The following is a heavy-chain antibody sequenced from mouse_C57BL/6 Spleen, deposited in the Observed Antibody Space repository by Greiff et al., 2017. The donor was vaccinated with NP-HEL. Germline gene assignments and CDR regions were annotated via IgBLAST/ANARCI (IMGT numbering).Heavy chain of an antibody. J-gene: IGHJ1*03. CDR2: IYPGSGNT. CDR1: GYSFTSYY. D-gene: IGHD1-1*01. CDR3: ATTTVVRYFDV. V-gene: IGHV1-66*01. Sequence: QVQLQQSGPELVKPGASVKISCKASGYSFTSYYIHWVKQRPGQGLEWIGWIYPGSGNTKYNEKFKGKATLTADTSSSTAYMQLSSLTSEDSAVYYCATTTVVRYFDVWGTGTTVTVSS.